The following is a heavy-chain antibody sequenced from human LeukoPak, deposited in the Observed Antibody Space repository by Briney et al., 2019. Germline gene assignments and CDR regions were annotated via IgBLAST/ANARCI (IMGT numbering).Heavy chain of an antibody. D-gene: IGHD6-19*01. Sequence: SSETLSLTCTVSGGSISSYYWSWIRQPPGKGLEWIGEINHSGSTNYNPSLKSRVTISVDTSKNQFSLKLSSVTAADTAVYYCARAPGNSSGWCFDYWGQGTLVTVSS. CDR2: INHSGST. J-gene: IGHJ4*02. CDR3: ARAPGNSSGWCFDY. CDR1: GGSISSYY. V-gene: IGHV4-34*01.